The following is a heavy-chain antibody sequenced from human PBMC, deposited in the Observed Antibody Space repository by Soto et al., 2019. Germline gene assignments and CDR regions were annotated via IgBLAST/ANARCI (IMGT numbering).Heavy chain of an antibody. Sequence: GGSLRLSCAASGFTFSTYWMNWVRQAPGKGLEWVANIKQDGSEKYYVDSVKGRFAISRDNAKDSLFLQMNNLRAEDTAVYYCVRDWSTFWGMDVWGQGTTVTVSS. V-gene: IGHV3-7*01. CDR3: VRDWSTFWGMDV. J-gene: IGHJ6*02. CDR2: IKQDGSEK. CDR1: GFTFSTYW.